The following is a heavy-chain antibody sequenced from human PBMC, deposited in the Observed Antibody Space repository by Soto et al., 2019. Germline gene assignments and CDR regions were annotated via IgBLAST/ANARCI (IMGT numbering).Heavy chain of an antibody. CDR2: ISYSTTYI. D-gene: IGHD1-26*01. Sequence: GGSLRLSCAASGFTFSSYNMNWVRQAPGKGLEWVSSISYSTTYIYYADSVQGRFTISRDNAKNSLYLQMNSLRADDTAVYCCARAVLPSVVGAVDYWGQGTLVTVSS. CDR1: GFTFSSYN. V-gene: IGHV3-21*01. J-gene: IGHJ4*02. CDR3: ARAVLPSVVGAVDY.